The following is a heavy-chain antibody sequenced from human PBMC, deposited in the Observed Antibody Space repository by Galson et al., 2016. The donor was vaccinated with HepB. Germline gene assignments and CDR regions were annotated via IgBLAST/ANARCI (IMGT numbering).Heavy chain of an antibody. CDR2: ISSSSII. J-gene: IGHJ4*02. V-gene: IGHV3-48*02. CDR1: GFTFSTYS. Sequence: SLRLSCAASGFTFSTYSMNWVRQAPGKGLEWVSYISSSSIIYYADSVKGRFTISRDNAKNSLYLQMNSLRDEDTAVYYCARLTMMTTDFDYWGQGTLVTVSS. D-gene: IGHD4-17*01. CDR3: ARLTMMTTDFDY.